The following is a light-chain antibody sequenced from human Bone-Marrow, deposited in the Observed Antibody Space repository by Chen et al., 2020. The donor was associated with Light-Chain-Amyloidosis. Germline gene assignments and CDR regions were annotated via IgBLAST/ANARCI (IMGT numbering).Light chain of an antibody. CDR3: SSYTITNTLV. CDR2: EVT. J-gene: IGLJ1*01. V-gene: IGLV2-14*01. CDR1: SSDVGGDNH. Sequence: QSALTQPASVSGSPGQSITISCTGTSSDVGGDNHVSWYQQHPDKAPKLMIYEVTYRPSWVPDRFSGSKSDNTASLTSSGLQTEDEADYFCSSYTITNTLVFGSGTRVTVL.